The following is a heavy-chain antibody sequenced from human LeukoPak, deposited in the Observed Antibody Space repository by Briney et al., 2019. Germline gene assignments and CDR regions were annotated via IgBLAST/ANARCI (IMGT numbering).Heavy chain of an antibody. D-gene: IGHD6-13*01. V-gene: IGHV3-48*01. J-gene: IGHJ4*02. Sequence: GGSLRLSCAASGFTFSGYSMHGVRQAPGKGLEWISYITTTSSTTYYIDSVEGRFTISRDNARNSLYLQMNSLRADDTAVYYCASGPTPGVAAAADYWGQGTLVTISS. CDR1: GFTFSGYS. CDR3: ASGPTPGVAAAADY. CDR2: ITTTSSTT.